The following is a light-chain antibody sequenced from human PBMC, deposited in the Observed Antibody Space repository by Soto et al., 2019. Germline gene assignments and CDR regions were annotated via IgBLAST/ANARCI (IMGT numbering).Light chain of an antibody. CDR2: GNI. CDR1: SSNLGEGYY. Sequence: QSALTQPPSVSGAPGQRVTISCTGSSSNLGEGYYVHWYQQRPGTAPKLLIYGNINRPSGVSDRFSGSKYGASDSLAITGLQAEDEGDYYCRAYDSTKSARYVFGTGTKLTV. V-gene: IGLV1-40*01. J-gene: IGLJ1*01. CDR3: RAYDSTKSARYV.